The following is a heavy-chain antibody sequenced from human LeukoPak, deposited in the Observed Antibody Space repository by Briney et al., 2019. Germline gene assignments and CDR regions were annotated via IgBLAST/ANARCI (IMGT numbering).Heavy chain of an antibody. CDR2: IWYDGSNK. J-gene: IGHJ6*02. CDR1: GFTFSSYG. CDR3: ARDSFVGVGYCSSTSCKSPVYGMDV. Sequence: GRSLRLSCAASGFTFSSYGMHWVRQAPGKGLEWVAVIWYDGSNKYYADSVKGRFTISRDNSKNTLYLQMNSLRAEDTAVYYCARDSFVGVGYCSSTSCKSPVYGMDVWGQGTTVTVSS. V-gene: IGHV3-33*01. D-gene: IGHD2-2*03.